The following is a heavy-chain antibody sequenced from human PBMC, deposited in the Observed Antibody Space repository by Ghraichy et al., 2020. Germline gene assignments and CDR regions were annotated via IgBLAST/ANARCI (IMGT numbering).Heavy chain of an antibody. D-gene: IGHD3-16*01. Sequence: SETLSPTCPVYGGSFSGYLWTWIRQPPGKGLEWIGEVNYGGSTNYNTSLKSRLTISVDTSQKQFSLKLSSLTAADTAVYYCARATIWGGMDVWGQGTTVTVSS. J-gene: IGHJ6*02. CDR2: VNYGGST. CDR3: ARATIWGGMDV. CDR1: GGSFSGYL. V-gene: IGHV4-34*01.